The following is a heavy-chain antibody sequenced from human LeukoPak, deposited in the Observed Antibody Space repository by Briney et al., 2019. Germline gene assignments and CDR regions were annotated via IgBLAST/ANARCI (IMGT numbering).Heavy chain of an antibody. Sequence: SETLSLTCAVYGGSLSDYYWSWIRQPPGKGLEWIGEINQGRSTTYNPSLKSRVTTSVDTSKSQFFLKLNSVTAADTAVYYCARGPRFTYYYGSGSYQYWGQGALATVSS. D-gene: IGHD3-10*01. CDR3: ARGPRFTYYYGSGSYQY. J-gene: IGHJ4*02. V-gene: IGHV4-34*01. CDR1: GGSLSDYY. CDR2: INQGRST.